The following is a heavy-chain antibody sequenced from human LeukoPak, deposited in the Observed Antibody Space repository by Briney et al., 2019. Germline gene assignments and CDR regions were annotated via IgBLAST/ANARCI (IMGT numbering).Heavy chain of an antibody. D-gene: IGHD4-17*01. V-gene: IGHV4-30-2*01. Sequence: SQTLSLTCAVSGGSISSGGYSWSWIRQPPGKGLEWIAYIYHSGSTYYNPSLKSRVTISIDRSMNQFSLKPSSVTAADTAVYYCARYYGDYRNWFDPWGQGILVTVSS. CDR3: ARYYGDYRNWFDP. J-gene: IGHJ5*02. CDR2: IYHSGST. CDR1: GGSISSGGYS.